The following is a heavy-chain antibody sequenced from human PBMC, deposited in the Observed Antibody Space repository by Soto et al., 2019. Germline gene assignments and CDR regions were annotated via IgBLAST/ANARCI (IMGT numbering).Heavy chain of an antibody. Sequence: SETLSLTCTVSGGSISSYYWSWIRQPPGKGLEWIGYIYYSGSTNYNPSLKSRVTISVDTSKNQFSLKLSSVTAADTAVYYCAGARYSSSWDYYYGMD. CDR1: GGSISSYY. D-gene: IGHD6-13*01. J-gene: IGHJ6*01. CDR2: IYYSGST. V-gene: IGHV4-59*01. CDR3: AGARYSSSWDYYYGMD.